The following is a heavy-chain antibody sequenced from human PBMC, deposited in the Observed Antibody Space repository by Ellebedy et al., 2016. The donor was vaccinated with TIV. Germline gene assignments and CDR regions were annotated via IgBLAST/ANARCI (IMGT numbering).Heavy chain of an antibody. D-gene: IGHD4-17*01. CDR3: VRDRYDYGDYWYFDV. Sequence: PGGSLRLSCAASGFTFSTYSMTWVRQAPGKGLEWVSYISSAGSTIYYADSVKGRFTISRNNAKNSLYLQMNSLRDEDTAVYYCVRDRYDYGDYWYFDVWGRGTLVTVSS. CDR2: ISSAGSTI. J-gene: IGHJ2*01. V-gene: IGHV3-48*02. CDR1: GFTFSTYS.